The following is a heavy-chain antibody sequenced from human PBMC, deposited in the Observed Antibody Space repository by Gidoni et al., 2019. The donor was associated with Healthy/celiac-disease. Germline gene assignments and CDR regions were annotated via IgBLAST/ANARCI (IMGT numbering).Heavy chain of an antibody. CDR1: GFTFSDYY. CDR3: ARERGYSSEWGYYYGMDV. V-gene: IGHV3-11*01. CDR2: ISSSGSTI. D-gene: IGHD6-19*01. J-gene: IGHJ6*02. Sequence: QVQLVEPGGGLVKPGVSLRLSCAASGFTFSDYYMSWIRQAPGKGLEWVSYISSSGSTIYYADAVKGRFTISRDNAKNSLYLQMNSLRAEDTAVYYCARERGYSSEWGYYYGMDVWGQGTTVTVSS.